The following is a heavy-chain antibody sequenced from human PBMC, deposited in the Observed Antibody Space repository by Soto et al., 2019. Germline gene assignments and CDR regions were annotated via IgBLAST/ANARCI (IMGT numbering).Heavy chain of an antibody. Sequence: WVRQAPGQGLEWMGGIIPIFGTANYAQKFQGRVTITADESTSTAYMELSSLRSEDTAVYYCASQLGRYFDWLLYQIWGQGTLVTVSS. D-gene: IGHD3-9*01. J-gene: IGHJ4*02. CDR3: ASQLGRYFDWLLYQI. V-gene: IGHV1-69*01. CDR2: IIPIFGTA.